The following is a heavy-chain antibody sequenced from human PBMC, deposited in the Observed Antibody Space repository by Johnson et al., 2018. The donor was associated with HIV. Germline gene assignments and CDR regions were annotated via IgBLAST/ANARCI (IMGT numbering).Heavy chain of an antibody. D-gene: IGHD3-10*01. CDR3: AKDRGDPMVQGVMYAFDI. Sequence: QVQLVESGGGVVQPGRSLRLSCAASGFTFSSYAMHWVRQAPGKGLEWVAVISYDGSNKYYADSVKGRFTISRDNSKNTLYLQMNSLRAEDTAVYYCAKDRGDPMVQGVMYAFDIWGQGTMVTVSS. V-gene: IGHV3-30-3*01. CDR2: ISYDGSNK. J-gene: IGHJ3*02. CDR1: GFTFSSYA.